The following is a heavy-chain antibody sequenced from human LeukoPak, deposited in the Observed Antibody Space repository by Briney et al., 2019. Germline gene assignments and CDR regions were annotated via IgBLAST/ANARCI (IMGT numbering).Heavy chain of an antibody. J-gene: IGHJ3*02. D-gene: IGHD3-9*01. Sequence: SETLSLTCTVSGGSISNSPYYWGWIRQPPGKGLEWIGSIYYSGSTYYNPSLKSRVTISVDTSKNQFSLKLSSVTAADTAVYYCARQDYDILTGYSTDAFDIWGQGTMVTVSS. CDR3: ARQDYDILTGYSTDAFDI. CDR1: GGSISNSPYY. CDR2: IYYSGST. V-gene: IGHV4-39*01.